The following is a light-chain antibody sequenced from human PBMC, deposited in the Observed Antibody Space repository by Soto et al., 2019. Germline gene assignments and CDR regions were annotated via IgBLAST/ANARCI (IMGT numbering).Light chain of an antibody. Sequence: ALTQPASVSGSPGQSVTISCTGTSSDVGGYNYVSWYQQHPGKAPKLVIFEVSIRPSGVSIRFSGSKSGNTASLTISGLQTEDEADYYCSSYTSRPSLFVFGSGTRSPS. CDR3: SSYTSRPSLFV. J-gene: IGLJ1*01. V-gene: IGLV2-14*01. CDR2: EVS. CDR1: SSDVGGYNY.